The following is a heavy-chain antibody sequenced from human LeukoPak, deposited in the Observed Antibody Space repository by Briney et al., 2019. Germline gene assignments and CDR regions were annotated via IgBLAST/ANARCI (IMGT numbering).Heavy chain of an antibody. CDR2: IYHIGST. J-gene: IGHJ4*02. Sequence: PSQTLSLTCTVSGGSINSGDYYWSWIRQPPEKGLEWIGTIYHIGSTYYNPSLESRVTISVDTSKNEFSLNLNSVTAADTAVYYCARAGWIITSGIDYWGQGALVTVSS. D-gene: IGHD1-20*01. CDR3: ARAGWIITSGIDY. CDR1: GGSINSGDYY. V-gene: IGHV4-30-4*08.